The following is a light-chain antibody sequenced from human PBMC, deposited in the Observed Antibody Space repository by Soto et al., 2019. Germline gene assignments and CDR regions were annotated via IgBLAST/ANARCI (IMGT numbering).Light chain of an antibody. Sequence: QSALTQHSSVSGSPGQSITISCTGTSSDVGGYNYVSWYQQHPGKAPKLIIYDVSNRPSGVSNRFSGSKSGNTASLTIYGLQAEDEADYYCSSYTSSSALDVFGTGTKVTVL. CDR2: DVS. CDR1: SSDVGGYNY. J-gene: IGLJ1*01. V-gene: IGLV2-14*01. CDR3: SSYTSSSALDV.